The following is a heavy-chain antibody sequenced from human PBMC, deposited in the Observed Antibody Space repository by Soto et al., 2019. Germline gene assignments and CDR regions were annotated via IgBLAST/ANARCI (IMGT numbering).Heavy chain of an antibody. CDR1: GYSFTGYY. V-gene: IGHV1-2*02. D-gene: IGHD2-8*02. CDR3: ARGDYGTGGYPFPYFDY. CDR2: VNPDSGAT. J-gene: IGHJ4*02. Sequence: ASVKVSCKASGYSFTGYYIHWVRQAPGQGLEWMGWVNPDSGATNYAQNFQGRVTLTSDTSISTASMDLTSLTSDDTAVYYCARGDYGTGGYPFPYFDYWGQGTLVTVSS.